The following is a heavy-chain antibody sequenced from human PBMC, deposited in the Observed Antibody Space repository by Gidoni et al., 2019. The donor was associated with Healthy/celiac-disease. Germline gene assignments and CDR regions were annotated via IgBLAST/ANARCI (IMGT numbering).Heavy chain of an antibody. J-gene: IGHJ6*02. CDR2: IIPIFGTA. Sequence: QVQLVQSGADVKKPGSSVTVSCKASGFTFSSYAISWVRQAPGQGLEWMGGIIPIFGTANYAQKFKGRVTITADESTSTADMELSSLRSEDTAVYYCARDEVSSGWYSIRYYDYYGMDVWGQGTTVTVSS. CDR3: ARDEVSSGWYSIRYYDYYGMDV. V-gene: IGHV1-69*01. CDR1: GFTFSSYA. D-gene: IGHD6-19*01.